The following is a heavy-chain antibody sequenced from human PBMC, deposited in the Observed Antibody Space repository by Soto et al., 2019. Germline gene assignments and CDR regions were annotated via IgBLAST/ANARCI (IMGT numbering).Heavy chain of an antibody. V-gene: IGHV5-51*01. CDR3: SRYAGITMVRGVKESYYYYGMDV. CDR2: IYPGDSDT. J-gene: IGHJ6*02. Sequence: PGESLKISCKGSGYIFTSYWLRWGRQRLGKRLERMVIIYPGDSDTRYSPSFQGQVTISAAKSSSTAYLQWSSPKASDAAMYYCSRYAGITMVRGVKESYYYYGMDVWGQGTTVTVS. D-gene: IGHD3-10*01. CDR1: GYIFTSYW.